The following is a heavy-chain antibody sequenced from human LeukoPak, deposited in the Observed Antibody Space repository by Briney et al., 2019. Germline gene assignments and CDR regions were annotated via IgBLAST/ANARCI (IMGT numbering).Heavy chain of an antibody. CDR2: IWSDGGKR. J-gene: IGHJ4*02. D-gene: IGHD4-11*01. CDR3: ARKIDYSNYLDY. CDR1: GFTFSSYG. Sequence: GGSLRLSCAASGFTFSSYGMHWVRQAPGKGLEWVAVIWSDGGKRYYTASVKGRFTISRDNSKNTLYLHMNSLRAEDTAVYYCARKIDYSNYLDYWGQGTLVTVSS. V-gene: IGHV3-33*01.